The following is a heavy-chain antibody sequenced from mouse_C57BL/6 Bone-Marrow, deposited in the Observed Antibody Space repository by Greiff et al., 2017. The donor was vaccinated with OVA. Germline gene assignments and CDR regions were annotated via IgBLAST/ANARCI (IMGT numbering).Heavy chain of an antibody. V-gene: IGHV1-19*01. Sequence: EVQLQESGPVLVKPGASVKMSCKASGYTFTDYYMNWVKQSPGKSLEWIGVINPDNGGTSYNQKFKGKATLTVDKSSSTAYMELISLTSEESAVYYCARRGFITTGFDYWGQGTTLTVSS. CDR3: ARRGFITTGFDY. D-gene: IGHD1-1*01. CDR2: INPDNGGT. CDR1: GYTFTDYY. J-gene: IGHJ2*01.